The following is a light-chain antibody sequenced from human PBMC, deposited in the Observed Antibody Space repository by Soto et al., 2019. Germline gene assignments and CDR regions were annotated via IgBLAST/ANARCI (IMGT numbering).Light chain of an antibody. J-gene: IGKJ4*01. Sequence: DIQMTQSPSTLSGSVGDRVTITCRASQTISSWLAWYQQKPGKAPELLIYAASTLQSGVPSRFSGSGSGTEFTLTISSLQPDDFATYYCQQYNSYLVTFGGGTKVDIK. V-gene: IGKV1-5*01. CDR2: AAS. CDR3: QQYNSYLVT. CDR1: QTISSW.